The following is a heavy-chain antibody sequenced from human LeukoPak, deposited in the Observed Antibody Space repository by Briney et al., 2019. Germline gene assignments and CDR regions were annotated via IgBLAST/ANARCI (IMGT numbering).Heavy chain of an antibody. V-gene: IGHV3-30-3*01. D-gene: IGHD6-19*01. CDR2: ISYDGSNK. CDR1: GFTFSSYA. J-gene: IGHJ4*02. Sequence: GGSLRLSCAASGFTFSSYAMHWVRQAPGKGLEWVAVISYDGSNKYYADSVKGRFTISRDNSKNTLYLQMNSLRAEDTAVYYCARDQQWLVLYYFDYWGQGTLVTVSS. CDR3: ARDQQWLVLYYFDY.